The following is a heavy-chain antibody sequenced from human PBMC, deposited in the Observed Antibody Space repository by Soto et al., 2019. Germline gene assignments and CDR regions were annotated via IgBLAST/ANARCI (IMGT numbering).Heavy chain of an antibody. V-gene: IGHV4-30-2*01. J-gene: IGHJ4*02. CDR3: ARASTVYDILTYFDY. Sequence: SETLSLTCAVSGGSISSGGYSWSWIRQPPGKGLEWIGYIYHSGSTYYDPSLKSRVTISVDRSKNQFSLKLSSVTAADTAVYYCARASTVYDILTYFDYWGQGTLVTVSS. CDR2: IYHSGST. CDR1: GGSISSGGYS. D-gene: IGHD3-9*01.